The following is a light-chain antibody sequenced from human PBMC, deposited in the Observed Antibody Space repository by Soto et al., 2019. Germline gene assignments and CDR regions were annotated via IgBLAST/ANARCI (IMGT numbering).Light chain of an antibody. V-gene: IGKV3-20*01. CDR3: QQYALSPIT. CDR2: DAS. Sequence: EIVLTQSPGTLSLSPGERATLSCGASQSVPKDYFAWYQQQPGQPPRLLIYDASARATDIPDRFSGSGSGSDFTLTISRLEPEDFAVYACQQYALSPITFGGGTKVEIK. J-gene: IGKJ4*01. CDR1: QSVPKDY.